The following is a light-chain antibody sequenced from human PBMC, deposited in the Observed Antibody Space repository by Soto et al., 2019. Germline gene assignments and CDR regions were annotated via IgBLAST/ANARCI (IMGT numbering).Light chain of an antibody. CDR1: QSISSSY. Sequence: EVVLTQSPATLSLSPGEGATLSCRVSQSISSSYLSWYQQRPGQAPRLLIYGASTRATGIPARFSGSGRGSGTDFTLTISSLQPEDFAVYYCQQDYNLPITLGQATRLEIK. CDR2: GAS. CDR3: QQDYNLPIT. J-gene: IGKJ5*01. V-gene: IGKV3D-7*01.